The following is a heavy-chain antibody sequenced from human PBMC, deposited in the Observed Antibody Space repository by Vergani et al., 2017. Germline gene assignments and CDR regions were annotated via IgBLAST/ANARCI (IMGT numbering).Heavy chain of an antibody. CDR3: ALGRQRIGYGSGAVHY. D-gene: IGHD3-10*01. J-gene: IGHJ4*02. CDR2: NNHSGSN. Sequence: QVQLQQWGAGLLKPSETLSLTCAVYGGSFSGYYWSWIRQPPGKGLEWIGENNHSGSNNYNPSLKSRVTISVDTSNNQFSLKLIYVTGADTAVYYCALGRQRIGYGSGAVHYWGQGTLVTVSS. CDR1: GGSFSGYY. V-gene: IGHV4-34*01.